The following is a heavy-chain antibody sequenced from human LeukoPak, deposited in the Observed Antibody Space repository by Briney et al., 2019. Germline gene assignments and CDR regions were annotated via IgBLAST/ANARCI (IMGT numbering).Heavy chain of an antibody. J-gene: IGHJ6*03. Sequence: PGGSLRLSCAASGFTFSNAWMSWVRQAPGKGLEWVGRIKSKTDSRKKDYAAPVKGRFTISRDDSKNTLYLQMNSLKTEDTAVYYCTTDQPYDILTGYYFTHYYYRDVWGKGTTVTVSS. CDR3: TTDQPYDILTGYYFTHYYYRDV. D-gene: IGHD3-9*01. CDR2: IKSKTDSRKK. V-gene: IGHV3-15*01. CDR1: GFTFSNAW.